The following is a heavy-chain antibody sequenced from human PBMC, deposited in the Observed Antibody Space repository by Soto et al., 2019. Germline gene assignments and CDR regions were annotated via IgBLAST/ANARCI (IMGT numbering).Heavy chain of an antibody. J-gene: IGHJ4*02. V-gene: IGHV3-30*18. D-gene: IGHD3-22*01. CDR3: AKDTYYYDNSAISRPDY. CDR1: GFTFSSYG. CDR2: ISYDGSNK. Sequence: QVQLVESGGGVVQPGRSLRLSCAASGFTFSSYGMHWVRQAPGKGLEWVAVISYDGSNKYYADSVKGRFTISRDNSKNTLYLQMNSLRAEDTAVYYCAKDTYYYDNSAISRPDYWGQGALVTVSS.